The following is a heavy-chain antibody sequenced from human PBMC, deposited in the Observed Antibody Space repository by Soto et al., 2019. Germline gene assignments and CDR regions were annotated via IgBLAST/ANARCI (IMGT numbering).Heavy chain of an antibody. CDR3: ARAEECITFFGVVIILPSS. Sequence: ASVKVSCKASGYTFTSYAMHWVRQAPGQRLEWMGWINAGNGNTKYSQKFQGRVTITRDTSASTAYMELSSLRSEDTAVYYCARAEECITFFGVVIILPSSRGQGTLVIVSS. CDR1: GYTFTSYA. J-gene: IGHJ4*02. V-gene: IGHV1-3*01. CDR2: INAGNGNT. D-gene: IGHD3-3*01.